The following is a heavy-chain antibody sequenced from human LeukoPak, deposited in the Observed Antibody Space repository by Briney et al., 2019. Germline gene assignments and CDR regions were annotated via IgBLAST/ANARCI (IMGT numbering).Heavy chain of an antibody. CDR3: ARGAAEGLDR. D-gene: IGHD6-13*01. CDR2: INTGNGNT. Sequence: ASVKVSCKASGYTFTSNAMHWVCQAPGQRPEWMGWINTGNGNTKYSQKSQGRVTISRDTSANTAYMEVSSLRSEDTAVYYCARGAAEGLDRWGQGTLVTVSS. V-gene: IGHV1-3*04. J-gene: IGHJ5*02. CDR1: GYTFTSNA.